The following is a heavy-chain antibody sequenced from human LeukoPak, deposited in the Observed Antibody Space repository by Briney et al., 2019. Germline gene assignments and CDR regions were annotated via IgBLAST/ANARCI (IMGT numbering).Heavy chain of an antibody. D-gene: IGHD5-12*01. CDR3: ASPHSGYG. CDR2: ITGSGSGI. V-gene: IGHV3-48*02. J-gene: IGHJ4*02. CDR1: GFTFSTCG. Sequence: TGGSLRLSCAASGFTFSTCGMHWVRQAPGKGLQWVSYITGSGSGIHYADSVKGRFTISRDNAKNTLYLQMNSLRDEDTAVYYCASPHSGYGWGQGTLVTVSS.